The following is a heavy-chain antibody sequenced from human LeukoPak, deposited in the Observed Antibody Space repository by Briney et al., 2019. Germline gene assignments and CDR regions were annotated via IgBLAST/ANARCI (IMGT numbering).Heavy chain of an antibody. CDR3: AFPRGRSRDGYNWVFDY. D-gene: IGHD5-24*01. V-gene: IGHV1-69*04. J-gene: IGHJ4*02. CDR1: GGPFRSYA. Sequence: SVKLFCKVSGGPFRSYAISWVRQASGQGLEWMGRIISILGIANYAQKFQGRVTINADKSTSTAYMELSSLRPEDTAVYYCAFPRGRSRDGYNWVFDYWGQGTLVTVSS. CDR2: IISILGIA.